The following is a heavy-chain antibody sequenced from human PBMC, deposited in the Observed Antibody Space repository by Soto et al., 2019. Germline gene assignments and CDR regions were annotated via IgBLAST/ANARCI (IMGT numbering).Heavy chain of an antibody. CDR2: ISSSGSTI. V-gene: IGHV3-48*03. D-gene: IGHD6-19*01. CDR3: ARASQQWLIQYYYGMDV. CDR1: GFTFSSYE. Sequence: EVQLVESGGGLVQPGGSLRLSCAASGFTFSSYEMNWVRQATGKGLEWVSYISSSGSTIYYADSVKGRFTISRDNAKNSLYLQMNSRRAEDTAVYYCARASQQWLIQYYYGMDVWGQGTTVTVSS. J-gene: IGHJ6*02.